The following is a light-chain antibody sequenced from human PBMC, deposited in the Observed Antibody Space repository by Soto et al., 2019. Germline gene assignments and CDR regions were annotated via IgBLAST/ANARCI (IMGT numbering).Light chain of an antibody. CDR1: QSISSY. Sequence: DIQMTQSPSSLSASVGDRVTITCRASQSISSYLNWYQQKPGKAPQLLIFDVSNLQTGVPSRFSGGGSGTDFALTISSLEPEDIATYYCQQYDSLPLTFGQGTRLEI. J-gene: IGKJ5*01. CDR3: QQYDSLPLT. V-gene: IGKV1-33*01. CDR2: DVS.